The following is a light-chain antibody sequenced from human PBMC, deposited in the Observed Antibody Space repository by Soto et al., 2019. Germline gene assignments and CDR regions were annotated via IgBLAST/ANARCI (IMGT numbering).Light chain of an antibody. Sequence: EIMLTQSPGTLSLSPGERATLSCRVSQSVSSSCLAWYQQKPGQAPRLLICGASSRATGIPDRFSGSGSGTDFSLTISRLEPEDFAVYYCQQYGSSPSITFGQGTRLEIK. J-gene: IGKJ5*01. V-gene: IGKV3-20*01. CDR1: QSVSSSC. CDR3: QQYGSSPSIT. CDR2: GAS.